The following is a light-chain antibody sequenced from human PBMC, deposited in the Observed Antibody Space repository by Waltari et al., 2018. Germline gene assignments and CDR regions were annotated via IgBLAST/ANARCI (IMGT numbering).Light chain of an antibody. CDR1: QSLLHSNGYNY. J-gene: IGKJ5*01. CDR3: MEALQSVT. CDR2: LGS. Sequence: DIVMTQSPLSLPVTPGEPASISCRSSQSLLHSNGYNYLDWYRQKPGQSPQILIYLGSNRASGVPDRFFGSGSGTDFTLHISRVEAEDAGVYYCMEALQSVTFGQGTRLEIK. V-gene: IGKV2-28*01.